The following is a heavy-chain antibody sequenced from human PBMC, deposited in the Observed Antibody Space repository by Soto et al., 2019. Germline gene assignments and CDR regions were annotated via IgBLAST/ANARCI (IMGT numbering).Heavy chain of an antibody. CDR2: ISSGSRTR. CDR3: ATGSGNGSGY. Sequence: EVQLVESGGSLVQPGGSLRLSCAASGFTFSTHTMNWVRQAPGKGLEWLSYISSGSRTRYYADSVMGRFTISRDNAQNSLYLQMHSLRDEDTAVYYCATGSGNGSGYWGQGTLVTVSS. CDR1: GFTFSTHT. J-gene: IGHJ4*02. D-gene: IGHD3-10*01. V-gene: IGHV3-48*02.